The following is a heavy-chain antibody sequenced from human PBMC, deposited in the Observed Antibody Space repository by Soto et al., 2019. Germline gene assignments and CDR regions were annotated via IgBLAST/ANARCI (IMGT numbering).Heavy chain of an antibody. CDR1: GFTFSSYS. J-gene: IGHJ4*02. CDR3: ARELAAGIDY. CDR2: ISSSSSYI. V-gene: IGHV3-21*01. D-gene: IGHD6-13*01. Sequence: XGSLRLSCAASGFTFSSYSMNWVRQAPGKGLEWVSSISSSSSYIYYADSVKGRFTISRDNAKNSLYLQMNSLRAEDTAVYYCARELAAGIDYWGQGSLVTVSS.